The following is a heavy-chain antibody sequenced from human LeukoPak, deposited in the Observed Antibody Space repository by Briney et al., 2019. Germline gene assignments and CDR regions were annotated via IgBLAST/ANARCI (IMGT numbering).Heavy chain of an antibody. V-gene: IGHV4-61*02. CDR1: GGSISSGSYF. CDR2: IYTSGST. J-gene: IGHJ4*02. D-gene: IGHD3-22*01. Sequence: PSETLSPTCTVSGGSISSGSYFWSWIPQPAGKGLEWIGRIYTSGSTNYNPSLNSRVTISVDTSKNQFSLKLSSVTAADTAVYYCARTDYYDAREDYWGQGTLVTVSS. CDR3: ARTDYYDAREDY.